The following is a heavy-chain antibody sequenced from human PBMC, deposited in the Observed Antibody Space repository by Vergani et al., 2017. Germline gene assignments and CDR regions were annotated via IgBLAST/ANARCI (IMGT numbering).Heavy chain of an antibody. CDR2: ISARYPST. CDR3: AILSYDTTPYLQGGYDC. CDR1: GFTFSACP. Sequence: EVQLLHSGGGVIQPGGSVRLSCAASGFTFSACPMTWVRQAPGKGLEWVSAISARYPSTYYADSVKGRFTISRDNSKDMLYLQMNSLRAEDTAVYYCAILSYDTTPYLQGGYDCWGQGTLVSVSS. D-gene: IGHD3-22*01. J-gene: IGHJ4*02. V-gene: IGHV3-23*01.